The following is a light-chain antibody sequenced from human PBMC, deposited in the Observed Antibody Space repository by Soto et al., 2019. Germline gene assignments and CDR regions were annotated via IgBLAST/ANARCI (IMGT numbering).Light chain of an antibody. CDR2: GAS. V-gene: IGKV3-20*01. J-gene: IGKJ1*01. Sequence: EIVSTQSPAALSLFPGERATLSCRASQSVIDNYLAWYQQKPGQAPKLLIFGASSRATGIPDRFSGSGSGTDITLTINRLEPEDCALDYWQHCGITPRTFVQGTKVDIK. CDR3: QHCGITPRT. CDR1: QSVIDNY.